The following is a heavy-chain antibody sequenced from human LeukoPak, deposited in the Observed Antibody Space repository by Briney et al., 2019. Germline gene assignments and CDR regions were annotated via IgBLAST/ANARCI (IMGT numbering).Heavy chain of an antibody. Sequence: GGSLRPSCAASGFTFSSYSMNWVRRAPGKGLEWVSSISSSSSYIYYADSVKGRFTISRDNAKNSLYLQMNSLRAEDTAVYYCAVSPRSGYYGDXWGQGTLVTVS. CDR3: AVSPRSGYYGDX. D-gene: IGHD3-22*01. V-gene: IGHV3-21*01. CDR1: GFTFSSYS. CDR2: ISSSSSYI. J-gene: IGHJ4*02.